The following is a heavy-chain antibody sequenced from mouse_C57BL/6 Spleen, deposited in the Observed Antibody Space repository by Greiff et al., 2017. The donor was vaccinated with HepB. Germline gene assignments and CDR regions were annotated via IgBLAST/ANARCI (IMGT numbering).Heavy chain of an antibody. D-gene: IGHD2-2*01. CDR3: ARPDYGSFDY. Sequence: DVKLVESGGDLVKPGGSLKLSCAASGFTFSSYGMSWVRQTPDKRLEWVATISSGGSYTYYPDSVKGRFTISRDNAKNTLYLQMSSLKSEDTAMYYCARPDYGSFDYWGQGTTLTVSS. J-gene: IGHJ2*01. CDR1: GFTFSSYG. V-gene: IGHV5-6*02. CDR2: ISSGGSYT.